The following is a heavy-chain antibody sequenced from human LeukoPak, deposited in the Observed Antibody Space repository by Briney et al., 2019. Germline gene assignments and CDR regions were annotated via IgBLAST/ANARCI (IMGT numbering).Heavy chain of an antibody. Sequence: GGSLRLSCAASGFTFSSYWMHWVRQAPGKGLVWVSRINRDGSDITYADSVKGRFSISRDNAKNTLYLQMDSLRADDTAVYYCARVPYYYTSGTYLYWGQGTLVTVSS. CDR3: ARVPYYYTSGTYLY. CDR1: GFTFSSYW. J-gene: IGHJ4*02. D-gene: IGHD3-10*01. CDR2: INRDGSDI. V-gene: IGHV3-74*03.